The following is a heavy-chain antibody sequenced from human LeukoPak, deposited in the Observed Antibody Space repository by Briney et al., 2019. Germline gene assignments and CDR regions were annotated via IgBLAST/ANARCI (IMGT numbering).Heavy chain of an antibody. CDR3: AKSTGYGGNRGLYDFDY. CDR2: ISGSGGSP. V-gene: IGHV3-23*01. Sequence: QSGGSLRLSCAASGFTFSSYAITWVRQAPGKGLQWVSSISGSGGSPYYADSVKGRFTISRDNSKNTVDLQMISLRVEDTAIYYCAKSTGYGGNRGLYDFDYWGQGILVTVSS. J-gene: IGHJ4*02. CDR1: GFTFSSYA. D-gene: IGHD4-23*01.